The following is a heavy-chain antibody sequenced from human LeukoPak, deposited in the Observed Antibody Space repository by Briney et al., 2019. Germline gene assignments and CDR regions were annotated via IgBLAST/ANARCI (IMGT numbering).Heavy chain of an antibody. CDR3: AKDSKAVVGATAA. J-gene: IGHJ5*02. V-gene: IGHV3-23*01. Sequence: PGGSLRLSCVASGFTFSSYAMSWVRQAPGKGLEWVSAISGSGGSTYYADSVKGRFTISRDNSKNTLYLQMNSLRAEDTAVYYCAKDSKAVVGATAAWGQGTLVTVSS. CDR2: ISGSGGST. D-gene: IGHD1-26*01. CDR1: GFTFSSYA.